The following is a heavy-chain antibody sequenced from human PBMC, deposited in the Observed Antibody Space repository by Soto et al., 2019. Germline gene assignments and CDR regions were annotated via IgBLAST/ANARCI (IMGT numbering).Heavy chain of an antibody. CDR2: ISYDGSNK. J-gene: IGHJ6*02. Sequence: PGGSLRLSCAASGFTFSSYAMHWVRQAPGKGLEWVAVISYDGSNKYYADSAKGRFTISRDNSKNTLYLQMNSLRAEDTAVYYCARDGEVDTDYYYGMYVWGQGTTVTVSS. V-gene: IGHV3-30-3*01. D-gene: IGHD5-18*01. CDR3: ARDGEVDTDYYYGMYV. CDR1: GFTFSSYA.